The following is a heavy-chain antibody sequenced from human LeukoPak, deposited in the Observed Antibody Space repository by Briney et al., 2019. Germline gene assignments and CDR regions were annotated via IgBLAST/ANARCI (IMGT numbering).Heavy chain of an antibody. J-gene: IGHJ4*02. D-gene: IGHD3-16*01. V-gene: IGHV1-2*04. Sequence: GASVKVSCKASGYTFTGYYMHWVRQAPGQGLEWMGWINPNSGGTNYAQKFQGWVTMTRDTSISTAYMELSRLRSDDTAVYYCARAPRYAGLYYFDYWGQGTLVTVSS. CDR1: GYTFTGYY. CDR2: INPNSGGT. CDR3: ARAPRYAGLYYFDY.